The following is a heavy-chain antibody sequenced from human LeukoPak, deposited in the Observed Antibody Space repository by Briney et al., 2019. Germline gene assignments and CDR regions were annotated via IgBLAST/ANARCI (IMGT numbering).Heavy chain of an antibody. D-gene: IGHD6-13*01. CDR1: GFTFSSYA. V-gene: IGHV3-23*01. CDR2: ISGSGGST. CDR3: AKVPSPGIAAASPFDY. J-gene: IGHJ4*02. Sequence: PGGSLRLSCAASGFTFSSYAMSWVRQAPGKGLEWVSAISGSGGSTYYADSVKGRFTISRDNSKNTLYNSLRAEDTAVYYCAKVPSPGIAAASPFDYWGQGTLVTVSS.